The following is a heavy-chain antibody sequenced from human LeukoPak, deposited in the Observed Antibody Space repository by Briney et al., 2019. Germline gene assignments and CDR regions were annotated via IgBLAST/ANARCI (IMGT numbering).Heavy chain of an antibody. V-gene: IGHV1-69*13. CDR2: IIPIFGTA. J-gene: IGHJ6*03. D-gene: IGHD3-16*02. CDR3: ARGPSYDYVWGSYREHYYYYYMDV. Sequence: SVKVSCKASGGTFSSYAISWVRQAPGQGLEWMGGIIPIFGTANYAQKFQGRVTITADESTSTAYMELSSLRSEDTAVYYCARGPSYDYVWGSYREHYYYYYMDVWGKGTTVTISS. CDR1: GGTFSSYA.